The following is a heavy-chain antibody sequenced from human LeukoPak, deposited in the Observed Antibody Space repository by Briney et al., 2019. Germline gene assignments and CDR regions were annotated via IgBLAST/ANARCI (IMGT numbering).Heavy chain of an antibody. CDR2: IKSDGVSA. J-gene: IGHJ6*02. CDR3: VRDNYFSVDV. Sequence: GGSLRLSCAASGFTFSNDWMHWVRQEAGRGLVWVARIKSDGVSADYADSVEGRFTVSRDNAKKMVFLQMNSLRAEDTALYYCVRDNYFSVDVWGQGTTVTVSS. V-gene: IGHV3-74*01. D-gene: IGHD2/OR15-2a*01. CDR1: GFTFSNDW.